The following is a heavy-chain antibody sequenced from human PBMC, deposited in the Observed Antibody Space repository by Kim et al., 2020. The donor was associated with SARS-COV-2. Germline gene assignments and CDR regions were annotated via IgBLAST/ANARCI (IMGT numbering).Heavy chain of an antibody. CDR1: GGSFSGYY. Sequence: SETLSLTCAVYGGSFSGYYWSWIRQPPGKGLEWIGEINHSGSTNYNPSLKSRVTISVDTSKNQFSLKLSSVTAADTAVYYCARGRAVRGVKSNWLFDYWGQGTLVTVSS. CDR2: INHSGST. V-gene: IGHV4-34*01. D-gene: IGHD3-10*01. CDR3: ARGRAVRGVKSNWLFDY. J-gene: IGHJ4*02.